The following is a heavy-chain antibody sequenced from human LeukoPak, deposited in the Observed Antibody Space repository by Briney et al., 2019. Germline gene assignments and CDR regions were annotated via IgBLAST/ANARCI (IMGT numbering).Heavy chain of an antibody. CDR3: ARGERRRITIFGVVIRHYYYYMDV. CDR2: ISAYNGNT. D-gene: IGHD3-3*01. CDR1: GYTFTSYG. J-gene: IGHJ6*03. Sequence: ASVKVSCKASGYTFTSYGISWVRQAPGQGLEWMGWISAYNGNTNYAQKFQGRVTITRNTSISTAYMELSILRSEYTAVYYCARGERRRITIFGVVIRHYYYYMDVWGKGTTVTVSS. V-gene: IGHV1-18*01.